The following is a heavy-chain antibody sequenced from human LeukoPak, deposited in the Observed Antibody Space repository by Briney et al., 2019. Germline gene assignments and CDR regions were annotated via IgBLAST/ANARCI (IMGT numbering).Heavy chain of an antibody. J-gene: IGHJ6*03. V-gene: IGHV4-39*07. CDR1: GGSISSSSYY. CDR2: IYYSGST. Sequence: NPSETLSLTCTVSGGSISSSSYYWGWIRQPPGKGLEWIGSIYYSGSTYYNPSLKSRVTISVDTSKNQFSLKLSSVTAADTAVYYCARLVRLAVAGTYYYYYYMDVWGKGTTVTVSS. CDR3: ARLVRLAVAGTYYYYYYMDV. D-gene: IGHD6-19*01.